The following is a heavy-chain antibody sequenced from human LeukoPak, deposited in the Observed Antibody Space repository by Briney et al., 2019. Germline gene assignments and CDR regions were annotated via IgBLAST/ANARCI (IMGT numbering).Heavy chain of an antibody. CDR1: GYTFTSYG. J-gene: IGHJ4*02. D-gene: IGHD3-16*01. V-gene: IGHV1-18*01. Sequence: ASVTVSCKASGYTFTSYGISWVRTAPGQRLEWMGWISAYNGNTDYAQSLQGRVTMTIDTSTSTVYMELRSLRSDDTAVYYCARDVGRSYDLDYWGQGTLVTVSS. CDR2: ISAYNGNT. CDR3: ARDVGRSYDLDY.